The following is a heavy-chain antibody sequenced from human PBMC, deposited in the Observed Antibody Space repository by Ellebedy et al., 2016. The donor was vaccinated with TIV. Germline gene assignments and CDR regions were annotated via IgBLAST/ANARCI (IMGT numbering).Heavy chain of an antibody. CDR3: ARDRSYYQYGMDV. V-gene: IGHV1-3*01. CDR2: INVGNGKR. D-gene: IGHD1-14*01. CDR1: GYPFTSHP. J-gene: IGHJ6*02. Sequence: ASVKVSCXVSGYPFTSHPMHWVRQAPGQRLEWMGWINVGNGKRNYSETLQGRITIARDTSASTVYLELSSLRSEDTAVYYCARDRSYYQYGMDVWGQGTTVTVSS.